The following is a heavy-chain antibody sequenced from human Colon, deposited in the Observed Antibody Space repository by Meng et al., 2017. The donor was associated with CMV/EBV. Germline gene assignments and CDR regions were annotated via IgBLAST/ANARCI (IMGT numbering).Heavy chain of an antibody. V-gene: IGHV3-30*02. J-gene: IGHJ4*02. D-gene: IGHD3-10*01. CDR1: GITFNNFR. CDR2: IRFDGQNK. Sequence: GGSLRLSCAASGITFNNFRMVWVRQAPGKGLEWVAFIRFDGQNKDYADSVKGRFTVSRDNSKNTLYLQMNSLRTEDTAVYYCAKEFGSGSSFDHWGQGTLVTVSS. CDR3: AKEFGSGSSFDH.